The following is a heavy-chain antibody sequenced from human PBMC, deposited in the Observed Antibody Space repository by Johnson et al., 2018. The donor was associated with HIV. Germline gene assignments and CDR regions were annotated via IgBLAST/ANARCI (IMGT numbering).Heavy chain of an antibody. V-gene: IGHV3-30*18. CDR1: GFTFSSYG. J-gene: IGHJ3*02. CDR3: AKDLGNWDSPRSAFDM. Sequence: QVQLVESGGGVVQPGRSLRLSCAASGFTFSSYGMHWVRQAPGKGLEWVAVISYDESNKYYADSVKGRFTISSDNSKNTLYLQMSRLRSEDTAVYYCAKDLGNWDSPRSAFDMWGQGTMVTVSS. CDR2: ISYDESNK. D-gene: IGHD1/OR15-1a*01.